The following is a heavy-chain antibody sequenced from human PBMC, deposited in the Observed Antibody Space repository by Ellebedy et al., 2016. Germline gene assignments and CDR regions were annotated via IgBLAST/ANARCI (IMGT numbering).Heavy chain of an antibody. V-gene: IGHV1-46*01. CDR1: SYTFTSYG. CDR3: ARVGQKYDSSGYYYYYGMDV. D-gene: IGHD3-22*01. J-gene: IGHJ6*02. Sequence: ASVKVSXKASSYTFTSYGISWVRQAPGQGLEWMGIINPSGGSTSYAQKFQGRVTMTRDTSTSTAYMELRSLRSDDTAVYYCARVGQKYDSSGYYYYYGMDVWGQGTTVTVSS. CDR2: INPSGGST.